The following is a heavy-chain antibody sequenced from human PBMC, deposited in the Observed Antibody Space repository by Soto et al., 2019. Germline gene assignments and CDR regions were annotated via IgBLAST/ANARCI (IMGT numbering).Heavy chain of an antibody. V-gene: IGHV1-58*01. CDR2: IVVGSGNT. CDR1: GFTFTSSA. J-gene: IGHJ5*02. Sequence: RPPVKVSCKASGFTFTSSAVQWVRQARGQRLEWIGWIVVGSGNTNYAQKFQERVTITRDMSTSTAYMELSSLRSEDTAVYYCAADPYPGGDYNWFDPWGQGTLVTVSS. D-gene: IGHD2-21*02. CDR3: AADPYPGGDYNWFDP.